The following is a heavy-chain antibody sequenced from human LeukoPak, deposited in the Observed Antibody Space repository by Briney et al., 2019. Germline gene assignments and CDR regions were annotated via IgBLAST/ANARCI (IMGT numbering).Heavy chain of an antibody. CDR3: ARGAGCFGGWPRPFDY. CDR1: GYTFTTYD. CDR2: ISDYNDKT. V-gene: IGHV1-18*01. J-gene: IGHJ4*02. D-gene: IGHD6-19*01. Sequence: GSVKASCKASGYTFTTYDINWVRQAPGQGLEWMGWISDYNDKTKYAQKFQGRVTMTTDTSKSTAYMEMRRLRADDTAVYYCARGAGCFGGWPRPFDYWGQGTLVTVSS.